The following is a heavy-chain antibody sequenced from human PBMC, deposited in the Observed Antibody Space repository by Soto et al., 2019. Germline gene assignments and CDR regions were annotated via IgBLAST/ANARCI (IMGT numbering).Heavy chain of an antibody. CDR3: AKETYSGPLDY. Sequence: PSETLSLTCTVSGGSISSSSYYWGWIRQPPGKGLEWIGSIYYSGSTYYNPSLKSRVTISVDTSKNQFSLKLSSVTAADTAVYYCAKETYSGPLDYWGQGTLVTVSS. CDR1: GGSISSSSYY. CDR2: IYYSGST. J-gene: IGHJ4*02. V-gene: IGHV4-39*02. D-gene: IGHD2-15*01.